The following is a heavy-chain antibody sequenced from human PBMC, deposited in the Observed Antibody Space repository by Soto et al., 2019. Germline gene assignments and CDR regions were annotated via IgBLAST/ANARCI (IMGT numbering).Heavy chain of an antibody. CDR2: IIPIFGTA. CDR1: GRTFSSYA. Sequence: QVQLVQPGAEVKKPGSSVKVSCKASGRTFSSYAIIWVRQAPGQGLEWMGGIIPIFGTANYAQKFQGRGKITADESTSTAYRELSSLRAEDTAVYYCARSQGPKSPNFDYWGQGTLVTVSS. V-gene: IGHV1-69*01. CDR3: ARSQGPKSPNFDY. J-gene: IGHJ4*02.